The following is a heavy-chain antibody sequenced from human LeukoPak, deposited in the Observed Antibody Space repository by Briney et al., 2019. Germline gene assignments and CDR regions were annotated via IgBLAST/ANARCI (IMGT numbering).Heavy chain of an antibody. Sequence: AASVKVSCKASGYTFTSYGISWVRQPPGQGREWMGLISAYNGNTNYAQKLQGRVTMTTDTSTSTAYMELRSLRSDDTAVYYCARDRSYYYDSSGYLDYWGQGTLVTVSS. D-gene: IGHD3-22*01. V-gene: IGHV1-18*01. J-gene: IGHJ4*02. CDR2: ISAYNGNT. CDR3: ARDRSYYYDSSGYLDY. CDR1: GYTFTSYG.